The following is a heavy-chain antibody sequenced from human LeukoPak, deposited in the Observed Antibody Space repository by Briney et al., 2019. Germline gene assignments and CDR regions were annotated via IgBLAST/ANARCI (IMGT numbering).Heavy chain of an antibody. CDR2: IIPIFGTA. CDR1: GGIFSSYA. J-gene: IGHJ5*02. Sequence: RASVKVSCKASGGIFSSYAISWVRQAPGQGLEWMGGIIPIFGTANYAQKFQGRVTITTDESTSTAYMELSSLRSEDTAVYYCAMGNYYGSGSLPINWFDPWGQGTLVTVSS. V-gene: IGHV1-69*05. CDR3: AMGNYYGSGSLPINWFDP. D-gene: IGHD3-10*01.